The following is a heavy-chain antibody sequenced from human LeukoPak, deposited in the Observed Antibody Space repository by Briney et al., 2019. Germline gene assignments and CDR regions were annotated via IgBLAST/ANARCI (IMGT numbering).Heavy chain of an antibody. V-gene: IGHV1-69*05. CDR1: GGTFSSYA. CDR2: IIPIFGRA. J-gene: IGHJ5*02. Sequence: ASVKVSCKASGGTFSSYAISWVRQAPGQGLEWMGWIIPIFGRANYAQKFQGRATITTDESTSTAYMELSSLRSEDTAVYYCARDHCSSTSCYYLTDPPFDPWGQGTLVTVSS. CDR3: ARDHCSSTSCYYLTDPPFDP. D-gene: IGHD2-2*01.